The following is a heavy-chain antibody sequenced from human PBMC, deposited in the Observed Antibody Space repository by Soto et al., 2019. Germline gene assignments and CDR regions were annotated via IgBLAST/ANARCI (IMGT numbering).Heavy chain of an antibody. CDR2: INHSGST. V-gene: IGHV4-34*01. CDR3: ARGMGDCSSTSCYYYFDY. D-gene: IGHD2-2*01. J-gene: IGHJ4*02. CDR1: GGSFSGYY. Sequence: PSETLSLTCAVYGGSFSGYYWSWIRQPPGKGLEWIGEINHSGSTNYNPSLKSRVTISVDTSKNQFSLKLSSVTAADTAVYYCARGMGDCSSTSCYYYFDYWGQGTLVTVSS.